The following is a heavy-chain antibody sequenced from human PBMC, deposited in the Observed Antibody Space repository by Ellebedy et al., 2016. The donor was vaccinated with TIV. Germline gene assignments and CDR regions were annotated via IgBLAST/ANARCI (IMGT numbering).Heavy chain of an antibody. CDR2: IDWDDDE. CDR3: ARISSGWGFDY. V-gene: IGHV2-70*04. D-gene: IGHD6-19*01. J-gene: IGHJ4*02. Sequence: SGPTLVKPTETPTLTCTVSGFSLSEARVGVAWIRQPPGKALEWLARIDWDDDEFYSPSLRTRVTISKDSSENQVVLTMTNMDPEDTATYYCARISSGWGFDYWGQGALVTVSS. CDR1: GFSLSEARVG.